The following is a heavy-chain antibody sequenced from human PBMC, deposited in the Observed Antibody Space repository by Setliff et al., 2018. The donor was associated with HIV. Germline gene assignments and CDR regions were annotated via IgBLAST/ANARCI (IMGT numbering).Heavy chain of an antibody. CDR1: GGSISRSTYY. D-gene: IGHD2-15*01. J-gene: IGHJ4*02. V-gene: IGHV4-39*07. CDR2: LSSNGNS. Sequence: SETLSLTCAIFGGSISRSTYYWGWIRQPPGKGLEWIGALSSNGNSYYNPSYKSRVTISIDSSKNLFSLRLNSLTAADTAVYYCAAQDLAEVRWYYFDFWGQGALVTVSS. CDR3: AAQDLAEVRWYYFDF.